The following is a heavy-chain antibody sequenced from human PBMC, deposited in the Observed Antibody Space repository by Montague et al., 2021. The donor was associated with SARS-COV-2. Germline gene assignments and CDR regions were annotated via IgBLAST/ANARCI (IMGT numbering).Heavy chain of an antibody. D-gene: IGHD3-9*01. CDR1: GFTFSSHW. CDR2: INTDGTIT. Sequence: SLRLSCAASGFTFSSHWMHGVRQLPGKGLLWVSRINTDGTITNCADSVKGRFTISRDNAKNSMYLQMNSLRVEDTAVYYCATDRTVAPGYGFDPWGQGTLVTVSS. V-gene: IGHV3-74*01. J-gene: IGHJ5*02. CDR3: ATDRTVAPGYGFDP.